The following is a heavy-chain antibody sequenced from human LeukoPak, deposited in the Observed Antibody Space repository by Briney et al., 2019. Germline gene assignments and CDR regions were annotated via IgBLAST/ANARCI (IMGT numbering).Heavy chain of an antibody. CDR1: GYTLTELS. CDR3: ARGGVDYYDSSGPIRDY. CDR2: FDPEDGET. D-gene: IGHD3-22*01. J-gene: IGHJ4*02. Sequence: ASVKVSCKVSGYTLTELSMHWVRQAPGKGLEWMGGFDPEDGETIYAQKFQGRVAMTRNTSISTAYMELSSLRSEDTAVYYCARGGVDYYDSSGPIRDYWGQGTLVTVSS. V-gene: IGHV1-24*01.